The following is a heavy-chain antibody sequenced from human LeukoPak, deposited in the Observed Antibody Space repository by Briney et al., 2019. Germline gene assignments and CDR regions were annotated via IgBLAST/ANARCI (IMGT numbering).Heavy chain of an antibody. CDR1: GYTFTSYA. CDR3: ARYTEPMLFDI. Sequence: GASVKVSCKASGYTFTSYAMHWVRQAPGQRLEWMGWINAGNGNTKYSQKFQGRVTITRDTSASTAYMELSSLRSDDTAVYYCARYTEPMLFDIWGQGTLVTVSS. D-gene: IGHD2-2*02. CDR2: INAGNGNT. V-gene: IGHV1-3*01. J-gene: IGHJ3*02.